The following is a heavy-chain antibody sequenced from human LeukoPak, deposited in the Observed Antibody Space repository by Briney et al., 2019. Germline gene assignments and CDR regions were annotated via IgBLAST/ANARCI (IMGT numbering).Heavy chain of an antibody. CDR3: ATSSTTYGSGNYDSRAFED. V-gene: IGHV3-23*01. CDR1: GFTFSSHA. Sequence: PGGSLRLSCAACGFTFSSHAMNGVRQAPGKGREWVSVISGSGGSTYYADSVKGRFTISRDNSKNTVYVQMHSLRVEDTAVYYCATSSTTYGSGNYDSRAFEDWGQGTLVTVSS. D-gene: IGHD3-10*01. CDR2: ISGSGGST. J-gene: IGHJ4*02.